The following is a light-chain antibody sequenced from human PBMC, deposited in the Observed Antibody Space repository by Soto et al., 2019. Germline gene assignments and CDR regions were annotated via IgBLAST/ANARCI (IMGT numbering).Light chain of an antibody. CDR2: DVS. J-gene: IGLJ2*01. V-gene: IGLV2-14*01. CDR3: SSYTSSSTLV. CDR1: SSDVGGYTY. Sequence: QSALTQPASVSGSPGQSITISCTGTSSDVGGYTYVSWYQQHPGKAPILMIYDVSNRPSGVSNRFSGSKSGSTASLTISGLQAEDEADYYCSSYTSSSTLVFGGGTKVTVL.